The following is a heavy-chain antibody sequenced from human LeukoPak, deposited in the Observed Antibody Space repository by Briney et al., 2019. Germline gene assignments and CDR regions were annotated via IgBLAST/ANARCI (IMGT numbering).Heavy chain of an antibody. D-gene: IGHD3-22*01. Sequence: SETLSLTCAVYGGSFSGYYWSWIRQPPGKGLEWIGEINHSGSTNYNPSLKSRVTISVDTSKNQFSLKLSSVTAADTAVYYCARDGARYYDSSGLDYWGQGTLVTVSS. J-gene: IGHJ4*02. V-gene: IGHV4-34*01. CDR1: GGSFSGYY. CDR3: ARDGARYYDSSGLDY. CDR2: INHSGST.